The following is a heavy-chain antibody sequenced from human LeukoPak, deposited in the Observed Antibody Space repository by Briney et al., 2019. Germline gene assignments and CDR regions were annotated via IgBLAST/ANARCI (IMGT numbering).Heavy chain of an antibody. V-gene: IGHV3-30*04. CDR3: ARAYCSGDTCYSATD. CDR2: ISYDGINK. J-gene: IGHJ4*02. D-gene: IGHD2-15*01. CDR1: GFTFSSYA. Sequence: GGSLRLSCAASGFTFSSYAMHWVRQAPGKGLDWVAVISYDGINKYYADSVKGRFTISRDNSKNTLYLQMNSLRAEDTAVYYCARAYCSGDTCYSATDWGQGTLVTVSS.